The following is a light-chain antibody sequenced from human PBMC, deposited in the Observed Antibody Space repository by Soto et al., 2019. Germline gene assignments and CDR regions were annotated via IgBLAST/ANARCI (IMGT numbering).Light chain of an antibody. Sequence: QSVLTQPASVSGSPGQRVTISCTGSSSNIGACLHVHWYQQLPGTAPKLLISGNTNRPSGVPDRFSGSKSGTSASLAITGPQAEDEADYYCRSFDSSLSALVFXTGTKVTVL. CDR3: RSFDSSLSALV. J-gene: IGLJ1*01. CDR2: GNT. CDR1: SSNIGACLH. V-gene: IGLV1-40*01.